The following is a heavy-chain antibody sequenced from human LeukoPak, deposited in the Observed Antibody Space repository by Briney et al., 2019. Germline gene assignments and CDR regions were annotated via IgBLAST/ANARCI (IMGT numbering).Heavy chain of an antibody. D-gene: IGHD3-22*01. J-gene: IGHJ4*02. CDR1: GGSISSYY. Sequence: PSETLSLTCTVSGGSISSYYWSWIRQPPGKGLEWIGYIYYSGSTNYNPSLKSRVTISVDTSKNQFSLKLSSVTAADTAVYYCARVQTYYYDSSGYSGMYYFDYWGQGTLVTVSS. CDR2: IYYSGST. V-gene: IGHV4-59*01. CDR3: ARVQTYYYDSSGYSGMYYFDY.